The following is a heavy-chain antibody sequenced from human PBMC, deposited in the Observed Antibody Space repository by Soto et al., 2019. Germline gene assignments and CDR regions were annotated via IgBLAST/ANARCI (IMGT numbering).Heavy chain of an antibody. CDR1: GFTFSSYA. CDR2: ISSDGSNY. D-gene: IGHD2-15*01. Sequence: QVQLVESGGGVVQPGRSLRLSCAASGFTFSSYAMHWVRQAPGKGLEWVAVISSDGSNYYYADSVKGRFTISRDNSKNTLYLQMNSLRADDTAVYYCARVVPPRYWSGMDVWGQGTTVTVSS. J-gene: IGHJ6*02. V-gene: IGHV3-30-3*01. CDR3: ARVVPPRYWSGMDV.